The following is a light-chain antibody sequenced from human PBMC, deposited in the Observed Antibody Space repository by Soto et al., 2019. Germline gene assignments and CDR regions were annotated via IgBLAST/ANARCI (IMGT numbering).Light chain of an antibody. J-gene: IGKJ1*01. CDR1: ESISTW. CDR3: QQYSRLWS. V-gene: IGKV1-5*03. CDR2: GAS. Sequence: DIQMTQSPSSLSSSVPERFTITCRASESISTWLAWYQQKPGKAPKLLIYGASSLESGVPPRFSGDGSGTEFTLTISSLQRDDFGIYYCQQYSRLWSFGQGTKVDIK.